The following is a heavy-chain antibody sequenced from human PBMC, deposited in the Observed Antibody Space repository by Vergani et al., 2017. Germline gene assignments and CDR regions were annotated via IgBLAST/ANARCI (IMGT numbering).Heavy chain of an antibody. Sequence: QVKLQESGPGLVKPSETLSLICYVSGDFSSSNYWSWIRQPPGKGLQWIGYVYYTGSTTYNPSLKSRVTISVDTSNNQFSLRMTSLTAADTAIYYCARDRDLYCRSTTACHNWFDPWGQGSLVTVSS. CDR1: GDFSSSNY. V-gene: IGHV4-59*01. D-gene: IGHD2/OR15-2a*01. CDR2: VYYTGST. CDR3: ARDRDLYCRSTTACHNWFDP. J-gene: IGHJ5*02.